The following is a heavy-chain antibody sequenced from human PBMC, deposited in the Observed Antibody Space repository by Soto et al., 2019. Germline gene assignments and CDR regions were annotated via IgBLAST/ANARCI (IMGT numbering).Heavy chain of an antibody. CDR1: GGSISSGGYY. CDR2: IYYSRST. D-gene: IGHD1-26*01. V-gene: IGHV4-31*03. Sequence: SETLSLTCTVSGGSISSGGYYWSWIRQHPGKGLEWIGYIYYSRSTYYNPSLKSRVTISVDTSKNQFSLKLSSVTAADTAVYYCARGTYSGSYYVYWGQGTLVTVSS. J-gene: IGHJ4*02. CDR3: ARGTYSGSYYVY.